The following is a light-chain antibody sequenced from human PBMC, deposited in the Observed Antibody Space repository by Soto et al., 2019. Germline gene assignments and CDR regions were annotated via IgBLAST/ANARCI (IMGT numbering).Light chain of an antibody. CDR1: SSDVGGYNY. CDR3: SSYTSSSTLV. CDR2: DVS. V-gene: IGLV2-14*03. J-gene: IGLJ2*01. Sequence: QSALTQPASVSGSPGQSITISCTGTSSDVGGYNYVTWYQQHAGKAPKVMIYDVSDRPSGVSNHFSGSKSGNTASLTISGLQAEDEADYYCSSYTSSSTLVFGGGTKLTVL.